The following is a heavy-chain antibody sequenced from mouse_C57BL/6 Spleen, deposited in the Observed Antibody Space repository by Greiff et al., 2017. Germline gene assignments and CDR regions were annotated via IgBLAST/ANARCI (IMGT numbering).Heavy chain of an antibody. Sequence: EVQLQESGGGLVKPGGSLKLSCAASGFTFSDYGMHWVRQAPEKGLEWVAYISSGSSTIYYADTVKGRFTISRDNAKNTLFLQITSLGSEDTAMYYCARPPITTVVATDAMDYWGQGTSVTVSS. J-gene: IGHJ4*01. CDR1: GFTFSDYG. V-gene: IGHV5-17*01. D-gene: IGHD1-1*01. CDR2: ISSGSSTI. CDR3: ARPPITTVVATDAMDY.